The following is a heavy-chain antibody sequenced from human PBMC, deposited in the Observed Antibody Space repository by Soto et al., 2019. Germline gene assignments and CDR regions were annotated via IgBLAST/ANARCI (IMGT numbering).Heavy chain of an antibody. CDR1: GGSISSYY. V-gene: IGHV4-59*08. CDR2: IYYSGST. Sequence: SETLSLTCTVSGGSISSYYWSWIRQPPGKGLEWIGYIYYSGSTNYNPSLKSRVTISVDTSKNQFSRKLSSVTAADTAVYYCARLLHDYSNSVSTRNYYYYMDVWGKGTTVTVSS. CDR3: ARLLHDYSNSVSTRNYYYYMDV. D-gene: IGHD4-4*01. J-gene: IGHJ6*03.